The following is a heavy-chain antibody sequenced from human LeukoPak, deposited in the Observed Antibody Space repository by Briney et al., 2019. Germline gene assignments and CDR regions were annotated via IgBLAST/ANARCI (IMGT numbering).Heavy chain of an antibody. CDR2: IIPIFGTA. D-gene: IGHD6-13*01. J-gene: IGHJ5*02. Sequence: ASVKVSCKASGGTFSSYAISWVRQAPGQGLEWMGGIIPIFGTANYAQKFQGRVTITADESTSTAYMELSSLRSEDTAVYYCARDRWVEFSSSWYGGFDPWGQGTLVTVSS. V-gene: IGHV1-69*13. CDR1: GGTFSSYA. CDR3: ARDRWVEFSSSWYGGFDP.